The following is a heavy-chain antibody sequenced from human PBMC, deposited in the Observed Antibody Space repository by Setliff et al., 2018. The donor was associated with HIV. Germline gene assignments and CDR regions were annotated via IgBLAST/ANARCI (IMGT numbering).Heavy chain of an antibody. J-gene: IGHJ3*02. CDR1: GGSISSYY. Sequence: SETLSLTCTVSGGSISSYYWSWIRQPPGKGLEWIGYIYYSGSTNYNPSLKSRVTISVDTSKNQFSLKLSSVTAADTAVYYCARHYNFWSGMNPRGCAFDICGQGTMVTVSS. CDR3: ARHYNFWSGMNPRGCAFDI. CDR2: IYYSGST. V-gene: IGHV4-59*08. D-gene: IGHD3-3*01.